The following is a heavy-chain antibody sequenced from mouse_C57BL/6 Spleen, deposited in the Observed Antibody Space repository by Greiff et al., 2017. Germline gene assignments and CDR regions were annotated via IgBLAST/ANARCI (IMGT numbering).Heavy chain of an antibody. CDR2: ISDGGSYT. V-gene: IGHV5-4*01. D-gene: IGHD1-1*01. CDR1: GFTFSSYA. J-gene: IGHJ2*01. CDR3: ARDDYGSIFDY. Sequence: EVHGVESGGGLVKPGGSLKLSCAASGFTFSSYAMSWVRQTPEKRLEWVATISDGGSYTYYPDNVKGRFTISRDNAKNNLYLQMSHLKSEDTAMYYCARDDYGSIFDYWGQGTTLTVSS.